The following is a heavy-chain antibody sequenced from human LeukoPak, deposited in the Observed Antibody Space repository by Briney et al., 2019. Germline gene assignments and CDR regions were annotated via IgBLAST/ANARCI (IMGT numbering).Heavy chain of an antibody. CDR2: IYSGGST. D-gene: IGHD3-3*01. V-gene: IGHV3-53*01. J-gene: IGHJ4*02. Sequence: GGSLRLSCAASGFTVSSNYMSWVRQAPGKGLEWVSVIYSGGSTYYADSVKGRLTISRDNSKNTLYLQMNSLRAEDTAVYYCARSSYYDFWSGSPSIYFDYWGQGTLVTVSS. CDR1: GFTVSSNY. CDR3: ARSSYYDFWSGSPSIYFDY.